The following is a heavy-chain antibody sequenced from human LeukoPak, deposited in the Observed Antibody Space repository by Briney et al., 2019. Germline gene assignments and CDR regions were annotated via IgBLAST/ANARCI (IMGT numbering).Heavy chain of an antibody. CDR3: ARQTIYSGSYS. V-gene: IGHV4-34*01. D-gene: IGHD1-26*01. CDR1: GGSFSGYY. CDR2: IYYSGST. Sequence: SETLSLTCAVYGGSFSGYYWSWIRQPPGKGLEWIGSIYYSGSTYYNPSLKSRVIISVDTSKNQFSLKLSSVTAADTAVYYCARQTIYSGSYSWGQGTLVTVSS. J-gene: IGHJ4*02.